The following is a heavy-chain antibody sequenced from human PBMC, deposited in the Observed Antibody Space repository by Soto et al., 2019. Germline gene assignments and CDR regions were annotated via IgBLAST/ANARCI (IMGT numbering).Heavy chain of an antibody. CDR3: ARDTGEWFVH. CDR1: GGSISSGDYY. Sequence: LSLTCPVSGGSISSGDYYWSWIRQPPVKGLEWIGYIYYSGSTYYNPSLKSRVTISVDTSKNQFSLKLSSVTAADTAVYYCARDTGEWFVHWGQENLVTISS. V-gene: IGHV4-30-4*01. J-gene: IGHJ5*02. CDR2: IYYSGST. D-gene: IGHD3-10*01.